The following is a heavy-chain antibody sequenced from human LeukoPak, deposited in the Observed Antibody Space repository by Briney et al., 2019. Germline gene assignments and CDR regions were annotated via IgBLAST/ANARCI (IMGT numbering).Heavy chain of an antibody. V-gene: IGHV5-51*01. CDR3: VRAGFYDSSGYYFDY. Sequence: GESLKISCKGSGSSFTTFWFGWVRQMPGKGLELMGIIYPGDSDTRYSPSFQGQVTISADKSITTAYLQWSSLKASDTAIYYCVRAGFYDSSGYYFDYWGQGTLVTVSS. CDR1: GSSFTTFW. J-gene: IGHJ4*02. CDR2: IYPGDSDT. D-gene: IGHD3-22*01.